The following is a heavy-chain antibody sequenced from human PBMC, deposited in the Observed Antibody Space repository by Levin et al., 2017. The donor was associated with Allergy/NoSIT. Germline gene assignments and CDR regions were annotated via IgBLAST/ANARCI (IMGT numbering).Heavy chain of an antibody. CDR2: ITYNGTTM. Sequence: GGSLRIACAASGFTFSDYYMTWIRQAPGKGLEWISYITYNGTTMYYADSVRGRFTISRDNAKNSLYLQMNSLRAEDTAVYYCVRDGYLVHGGNPFDYWGQGTLVIVSS. CDR3: VRDGYLVHGGNPFDY. J-gene: IGHJ4*02. V-gene: IGHV3-11*04. CDR1: GFTFSDYY. D-gene: IGHD4-23*01.